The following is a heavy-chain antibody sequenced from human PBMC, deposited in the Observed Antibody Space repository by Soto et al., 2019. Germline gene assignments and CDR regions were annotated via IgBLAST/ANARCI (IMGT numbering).Heavy chain of an antibody. CDR3: ARHSETAMVTGFDQ. V-gene: IGHV4-39*01. CDR2: VSHNGEA. D-gene: IGHD5-18*01. CDR1: GVSIRSSLYY. Sequence: SLTLSFTCTASGVSIRSSLYYVVCIRQSTEEGLEFIGSVSHNGEAHYSPSLKSRVAMSVDTSKNQFSLTLTSATAAETAFYYCARHSETAMVTGFDQWGQGTLVTVSS. J-gene: IGHJ4*02.